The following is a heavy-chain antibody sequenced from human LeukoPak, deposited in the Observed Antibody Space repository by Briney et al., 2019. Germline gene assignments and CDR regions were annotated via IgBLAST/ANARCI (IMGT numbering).Heavy chain of an antibody. D-gene: IGHD3-3*01. Sequence: GGSLRLSCAASGFTFSSYAMSWVRQAPGKGLEWVSAISGSGGSTYYADSVKGRFTISRDNSKNTLYLQMNSLRAEDTAVYYCAKRRELRFLEWLYDYWGQGTLVTVSS. V-gene: IGHV3-23*01. CDR3: AKRRELRFLEWLYDY. CDR1: GFTFSSYA. J-gene: IGHJ4*02. CDR2: ISGSGGST.